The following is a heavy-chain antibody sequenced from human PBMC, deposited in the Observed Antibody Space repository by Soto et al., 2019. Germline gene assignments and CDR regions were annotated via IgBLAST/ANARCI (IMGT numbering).Heavy chain of an antibody. CDR2: LYPNGRA. D-gene: IGHD1-20*01. CDR1: GFTVSSNY. J-gene: IGHJ4*02. CDR3: ARGLGREYQDNRNYFHLDY. Sequence: GGSLRLSCAASGFTVSSNYLTWVRQAPGKGLKWVSVLYPNGRAFYADSVKGRFTISTDNSQNSVYLQMNTLRAEDTAIYYCARGLGREYQDNRNYFHLDYWGQGTLVTVSS. V-gene: IGHV3-53*01.